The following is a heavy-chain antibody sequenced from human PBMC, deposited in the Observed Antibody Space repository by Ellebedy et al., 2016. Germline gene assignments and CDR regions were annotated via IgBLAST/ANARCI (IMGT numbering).Heavy chain of an antibody. V-gene: IGHV3-7*02. CDR1: GFSFSTYW. CDR3: AISVTGTTVGVY. CDR2: IKQDGSEK. D-gene: IGHD1-20*01. Sequence: GESLKISXAASGFSFSTYWMSWVRQAPGKGLEWVANIKQDGSEKYYVDSVKGRFTISRDNAKNSLYLQMNSLSAEDTAVYYCAISVTGTTVGVYWGQGTLVTVSS. J-gene: IGHJ4*02.